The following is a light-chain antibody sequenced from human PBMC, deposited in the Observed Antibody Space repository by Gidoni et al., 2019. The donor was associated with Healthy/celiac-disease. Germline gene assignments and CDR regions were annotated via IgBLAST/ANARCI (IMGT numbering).Light chain of an antibody. V-gene: IGKV4-1*01. J-gene: IGKJ5*01. CDR3: QQYYSTPIT. Sequence: VSLGERATINCKSSQSVLYSSNNKNYLAWYQQKPGQPPKLLIYWASTRESGVPDRFSGSGSGTDFTLTISSLQAEDVAVYYCQQYYSTPITFGQGTRLEIK. CDR1: QSVLYSSNNKNY. CDR2: WAS.